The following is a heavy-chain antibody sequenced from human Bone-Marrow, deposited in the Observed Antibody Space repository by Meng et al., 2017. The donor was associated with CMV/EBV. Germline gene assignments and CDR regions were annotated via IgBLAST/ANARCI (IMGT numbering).Heavy chain of an antibody. V-gene: IGHV3-48*03. CDR2: ISSSGTTI. CDR1: GFTFSNYE. J-gene: IGHJ5*02. D-gene: IGHD1-1*01. Sequence: GESLKISCAASGFTFSNYEMNWVRQAPGKGLEWVSYISSSGTTIYYADSVKGRFTISRDNAKNSLYLQMNSLRAEDTAVYYCARYRWFDPWGQGTLVTVSS. CDR3: ARYRWFDP.